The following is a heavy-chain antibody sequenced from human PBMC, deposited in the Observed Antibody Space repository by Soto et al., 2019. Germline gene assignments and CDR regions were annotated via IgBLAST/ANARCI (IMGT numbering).Heavy chain of an antibody. CDR3: ASRYYYDSSGYSPPGPFDY. Sequence: LRLSCAASGFTFSDYYMSWIRQAPGKGLEWVSYISSSGSTIYYADSVKGRFTISRDNAKNSLYLQMNSPRAEDTAVYYCASRYYYDSSGYSPPGPFDYWGQGTLVTVSS. V-gene: IGHV3-11*01. J-gene: IGHJ4*02. CDR2: ISSSGSTI. CDR1: GFTFSDYY. D-gene: IGHD3-22*01.